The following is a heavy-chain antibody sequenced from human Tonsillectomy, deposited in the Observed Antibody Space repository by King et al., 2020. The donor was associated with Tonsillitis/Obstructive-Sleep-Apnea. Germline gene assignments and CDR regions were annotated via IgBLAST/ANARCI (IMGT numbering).Heavy chain of an antibody. V-gene: IGHV1-69*01. CDR1: GGTFRSYA. CDR2: IIPIFGTA. J-gene: IGHJ4*02. D-gene: IGHD3-3*01. Sequence: VQLGQSGAEVKKPWSSGKVSCKASGGTFRSYASSWVRQAPGQGRECMGVIIPIFGTANYAQKFQGRVTSTADEYTSTAYMELSSLRSEDTAVYYCARGRIFGVVIIPYFDYWGQGTLVTVSS. CDR3: ARGRIFGVVIIPYFDY.